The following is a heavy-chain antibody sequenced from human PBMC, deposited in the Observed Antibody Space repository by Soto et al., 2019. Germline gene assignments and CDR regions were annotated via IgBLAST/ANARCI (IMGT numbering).Heavy chain of an antibody. Sequence: AGGSLGLSCAASGFTVSSNYMSWVRQAPGKGLEWVSVIYSGGSTYYADSVKGRFTISRDNSKNTLYLQMNSLRAEDTAVYYCARGDGYNPSFDYWGQGTLVTVSS. J-gene: IGHJ4*02. D-gene: IGHD5-12*01. V-gene: IGHV3-53*01. CDR2: IYSGGST. CDR1: GFTVSSNY. CDR3: ARGDGYNPSFDY.